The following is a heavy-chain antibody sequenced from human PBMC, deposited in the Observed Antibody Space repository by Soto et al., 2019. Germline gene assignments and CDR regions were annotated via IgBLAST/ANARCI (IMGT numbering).Heavy chain of an antibody. CDR3: ARQLSHICDS. CDR1: GYKFGSAW. Sequence: SLKISCKGVGYKFGSAWIGWVRQMPGKGPEWMGIIKPGTSDIRYSPSCRGHVTISADEAVSTAYLQWSSLKASDTAMYYCARQLSHICDSWGQGTLVTVSS. D-gene: IGHD3-3*02. CDR2: IKPGTSDI. V-gene: IGHV5-51*01. J-gene: IGHJ4*02.